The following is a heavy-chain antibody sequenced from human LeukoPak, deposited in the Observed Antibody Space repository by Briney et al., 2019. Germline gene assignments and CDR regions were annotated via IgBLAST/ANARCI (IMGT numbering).Heavy chain of an antibody. CDR2: IYYSGST. J-gene: IGHJ4*02. CDR3: ARGGWYGPRFDY. V-gene: IGHV4-39*01. Sequence: SETLSLTCTVSGVSISSSSYYWGWIRQPPGKGLEWIGSIYYSGSTYYNPSLKSRVTISVDTSKNQFSLKLSSVTAADTAVYYCARGGWYGPRFDYWGQGTLVTVSS. CDR1: GVSISSSSYY. D-gene: IGHD6-19*01.